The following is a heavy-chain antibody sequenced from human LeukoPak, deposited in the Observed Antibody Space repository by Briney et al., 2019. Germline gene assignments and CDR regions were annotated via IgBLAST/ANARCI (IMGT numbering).Heavy chain of an antibody. Sequence: GESLKISCKGSGYSFTSYWIGWVRQMPGKGLEWMGIIYPGDSDTRYSPSFRGQVTISADKSISTAYLQWSSLKASDTAMYYCARMADSSGYYAHFDYWGQGTLVTVSS. CDR2: IYPGDSDT. V-gene: IGHV5-51*01. J-gene: IGHJ4*02. D-gene: IGHD3-22*01. CDR1: GYSFTSYW. CDR3: ARMADSSGYYAHFDY.